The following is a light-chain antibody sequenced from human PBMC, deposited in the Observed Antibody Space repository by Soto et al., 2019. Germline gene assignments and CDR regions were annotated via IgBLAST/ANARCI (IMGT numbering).Light chain of an antibody. Sequence: QSVLTQPPSVSGAPGHRVTLSCTGSSSNIGAGYDVHWYQQLPGTAPKLLIYGNSNRPSGVPDRFSGSKSGTSASLAITGLQAEDEADYYCQSYDSSLSGWVFGGETKLTVL. J-gene: IGLJ3*02. V-gene: IGLV1-40*01. CDR1: SSNIGAGYD. CDR3: QSYDSSLSGWV. CDR2: GNS.